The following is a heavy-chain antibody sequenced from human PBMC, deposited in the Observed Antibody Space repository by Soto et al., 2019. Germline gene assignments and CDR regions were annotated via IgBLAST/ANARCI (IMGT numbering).Heavy chain of an antibody. Sequence: GSLRLSCTVSGFAFSGYTMNWVRQAPGKGLEWVSSISSSSSYIYYADSVKGRFTISRDNAKNSLYLQMNSLRAEDTAVYYCAVRITGYYFDHWGQGTLVTVSS. V-gene: IGHV3-21*06. D-gene: IGHD3-10*01. CDR3: AVRITGYYFDH. CDR1: GFAFSGYT. CDR2: ISSSSSYI. J-gene: IGHJ4*02.